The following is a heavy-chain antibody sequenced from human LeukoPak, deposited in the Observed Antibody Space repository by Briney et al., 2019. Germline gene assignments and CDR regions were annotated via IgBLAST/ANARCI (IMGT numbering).Heavy chain of an antibody. CDR2: INHSGST. CDR1: GGSFSGYY. Sequence: PSETLSLTCAVYGGSFSGYYWGWIRQPPGKGLEWIGEINHSGSTNYNPSLKSRVTISVDTSKNQFSLKLSSVTAADTAVYYCARAYDSSGYYYYYYGMDVWGQGTTVTVSS. CDR3: ARAYDSSGYYYYYYGMDV. J-gene: IGHJ6*02. V-gene: IGHV4-34*01. D-gene: IGHD3-22*01.